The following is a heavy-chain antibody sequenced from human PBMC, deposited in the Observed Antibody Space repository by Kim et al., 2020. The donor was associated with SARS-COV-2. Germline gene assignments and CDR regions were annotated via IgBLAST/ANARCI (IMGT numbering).Heavy chain of an antibody. J-gene: IGHJ6*02. V-gene: IGHV3-30*01. CDR3: AREREYYYDHSGMDV. Sequence: ESVQGRFTRSRDNSKNSLYLQMNSLRAEDTAVYYCAREREYYYDHSGMDVWGQGTTVTVSS.